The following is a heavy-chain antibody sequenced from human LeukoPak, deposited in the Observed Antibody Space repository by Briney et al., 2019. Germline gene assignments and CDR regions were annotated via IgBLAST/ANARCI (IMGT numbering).Heavy chain of an antibody. CDR3: ARRKSQVDY. CDR2: ISYDGSNK. J-gene: IGHJ4*02. Sequence: GRSLRLSCAASGFTFSSYAMHWVRQAPGKGLEWVAVISYDGSNKYYADSVKGRFTISRDNSKNTLYLQMNSLRAEDTAVYYCARRKSQVDYWGQGTLVTVSS. V-gene: IGHV3-30-3*01. CDR1: GFTFSSYA.